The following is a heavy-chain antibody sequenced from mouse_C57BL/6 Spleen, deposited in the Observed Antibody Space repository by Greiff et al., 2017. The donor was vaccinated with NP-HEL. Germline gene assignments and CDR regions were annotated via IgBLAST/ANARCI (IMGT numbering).Heavy chain of an antibody. CDR1: GYSFTGYY. CDR3: ATRGFTTVVGFDY. CDR2: INPSTGGT. V-gene: IGHV1-42*01. Sequence: EVQLQQSGPELVKPGASVKISCKASGYSFTGYYMNWVKQSPEKSLEWIGEINPSTGGTTYNQKFKAKATLTVDKSSSTAYMQLKSLTSEDSAVYYCATRGFTTVVGFDYWGQGTTLTVSS. J-gene: IGHJ2*01. D-gene: IGHD1-1*01.